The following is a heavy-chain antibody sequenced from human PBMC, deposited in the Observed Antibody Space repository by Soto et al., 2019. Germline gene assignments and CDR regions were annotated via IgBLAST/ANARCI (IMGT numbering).Heavy chain of an antibody. CDR3: ARGDYDILTGPQTDNWFDP. Sequence: PSETLSLTCAVYGGSFSGYYWSWIRQPPGKGLEWIGEINHSGSTNYNPSLKSRVTISVDTSKNQFSLKLSSVTAADTAVYYCARGDYDILTGPQTDNWFDPWGQGTLVTVSS. V-gene: IGHV4-34*01. CDR2: INHSGST. D-gene: IGHD3-9*01. J-gene: IGHJ5*02. CDR1: GGSFSGYY.